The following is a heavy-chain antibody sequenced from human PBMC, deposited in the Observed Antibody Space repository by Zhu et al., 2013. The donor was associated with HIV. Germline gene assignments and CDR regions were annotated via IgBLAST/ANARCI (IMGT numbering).Heavy chain of an antibody. Sequence: VQLVESGGGVVQPGRSLRLSCAASGFTFSSYAMHWVRQAPGKGLEWVAVISYDGSNKYYADSVKGRFTISRDNSKNTLYLQMNSLRAEDTAVYYCARDRVGSSGWYAPKEYYFDYWGQGTLVTVSS. CDR1: GFTFSSYA. CDR3: ARDRVGSSGWYAPKEYYFDY. D-gene: IGHD6-19*01. CDR2: ISYDGSNK. V-gene: IGHV3-30-3*01. J-gene: IGHJ4*02.